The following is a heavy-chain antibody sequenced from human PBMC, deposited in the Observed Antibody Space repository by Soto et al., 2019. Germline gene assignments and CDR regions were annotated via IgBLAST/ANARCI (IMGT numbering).Heavy chain of an antibody. D-gene: IGHD2-15*01. CDR2: ISSSGSTI. CDR1: GFTFTRYS. V-gene: IGHV3-48*04. CDR3: AGALLSHDY. J-gene: IGHJ4*02. Sequence: RGSLRLSCAASGFTFTRYSMNWVRQAPGKGLEWVSYISSSGSTIYYADSVKGRFTISRDNAKNSLYLQMNSLRAEDTAVYYCAGALLSHDYWGQGSLVTVSS.